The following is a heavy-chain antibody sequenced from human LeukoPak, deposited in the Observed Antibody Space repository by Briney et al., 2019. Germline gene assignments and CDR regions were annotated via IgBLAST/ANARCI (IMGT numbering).Heavy chain of an antibody. CDR3: ARDLGSGEYDF. Sequence: PAETLRLTCSASGGSFSRHDRNWIRQPPGKGLEWIADICNGGRTNFNPSLTSRLTLSIDPSKNQFSLRLSSVTAADTAMYFCARDLGSGEYDFWGQGTLVTVSS. V-gene: IGHV4-59*11. CDR2: ICNGGRT. CDR1: GGSFSRHD. J-gene: IGHJ4*02. D-gene: IGHD3-10*01.